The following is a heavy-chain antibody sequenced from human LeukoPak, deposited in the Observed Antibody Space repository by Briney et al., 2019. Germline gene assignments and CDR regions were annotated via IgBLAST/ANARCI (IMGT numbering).Heavy chain of an antibody. D-gene: IGHD6-19*01. J-gene: IGHJ4*02. CDR3: ARDVSSGWYVVY. CDR1: GYTFTNYY. CDR2: INPSGGST. Sequence: ASVKLSCKASGYTFTNYYMHWVRQAPGQGLEWMGMINPSGGSTSYAQKFQGRVTMTRDTSTSTVNMELSSLRSEDTAVYYCARDVSSGWYVVYWGQGTLVTVSS. V-gene: IGHV1-46*01.